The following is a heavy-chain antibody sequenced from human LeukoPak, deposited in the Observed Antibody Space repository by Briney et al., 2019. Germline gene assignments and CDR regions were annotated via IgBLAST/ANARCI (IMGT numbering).Heavy chain of an antibody. CDR3: ARDRGYYDGSGYG. CDR1: GFTFSSYW. V-gene: IGHV3-7*03. Sequence: GGSLRLSCAASGFTFSSYWMSWVRQAPGKGLEWVANIKQDGSEKYYVDSVKGRFTISRDNAKNSLYLQMNSLRAEDTAVYYCARDRGYYDGSGYGWGQGTLVTVSS. J-gene: IGHJ4*02. CDR2: IKQDGSEK. D-gene: IGHD3-22*01.